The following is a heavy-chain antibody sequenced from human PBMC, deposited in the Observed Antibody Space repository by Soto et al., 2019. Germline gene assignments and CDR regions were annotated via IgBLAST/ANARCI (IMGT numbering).Heavy chain of an antibody. CDR2: IIPFIGTA. CDR3: ARVVTTTVPASYYYGMDV. V-gene: IGHV1-69*11. Sequence: SVKVSCSASGGTFSSYAISVVRQAPGQGLEWMGRIIPFIGTANYSEKFQGRVTITADESTSTAYMELTSLRYEDTAVYYCARVVTTTVPASYYYGMDVWGQGTTVTVSS. CDR1: GGTFSSYA. J-gene: IGHJ6*02. D-gene: IGHD4-4*01.